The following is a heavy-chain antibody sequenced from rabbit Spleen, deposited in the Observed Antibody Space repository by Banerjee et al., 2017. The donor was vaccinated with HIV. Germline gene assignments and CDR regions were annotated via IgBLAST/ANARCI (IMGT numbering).Heavy chain of an antibody. D-gene: IGHD3-1*01. V-gene: IGHV1S42*01. Sequence: EESGGGLVKPGGTLTLTCKASGFSLFSYWMCWVRQAPGKGLDLIGCIYAGDGSTDYANWVNGRFTISKTSSTVDLKMTSLTAADTATYFCARDKELDIWGYEFDLWCPGTLVTVS. CDR3: ARDKELDIWGYEFDL. J-gene: IGHJ4*01. CDR1: GFSLFSYW. CDR2: IYAGDGST.